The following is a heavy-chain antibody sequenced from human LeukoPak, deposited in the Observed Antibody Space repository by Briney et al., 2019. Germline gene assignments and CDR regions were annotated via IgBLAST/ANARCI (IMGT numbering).Heavy chain of an antibody. D-gene: IGHD3-10*01. Sequence: PSETLSLTCAVYGGSFSDYYWSWIRQPPGKGLEWIGEINRSGSTNYNPSLKSRVTISVDTSKNQFSLKLSSVTAADTAVYYCARVRGDYYGSGIGNWFDPWGQGTLVTVSS. CDR3: ARVRGDYYGSGIGNWFDP. CDR1: GGSFSDYY. V-gene: IGHV4-34*01. J-gene: IGHJ5*02. CDR2: INRSGST.